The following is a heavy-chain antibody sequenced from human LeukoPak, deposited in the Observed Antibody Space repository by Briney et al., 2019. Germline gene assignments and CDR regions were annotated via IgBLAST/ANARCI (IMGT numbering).Heavy chain of an antibody. Sequence: SETLSLTCTVSGGSISSYYWSWIRQPPGKGLEWIGYMYYSGSTNYNPSLKSRVTISVDTSKNQFSLKLSSVTAADTAVYYCARVGYCSGGSCYWAYYYYYYMDVWGKGATVTVSS. D-gene: IGHD2-15*01. CDR3: ARVGYCSGGSCYWAYYYYYYMDV. V-gene: IGHV4-59*01. J-gene: IGHJ6*03. CDR1: GGSISSYY. CDR2: MYYSGST.